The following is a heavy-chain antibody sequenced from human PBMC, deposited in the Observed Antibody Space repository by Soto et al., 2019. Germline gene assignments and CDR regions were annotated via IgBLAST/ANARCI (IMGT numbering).Heavy chain of an antibody. J-gene: IGHJ3*01. D-gene: IGHD2-2*01. V-gene: IGHV3-74*03. CDR3: AREAGYCSRTCSYRRAFDS. CDR1: GFTFSGHW. CDR2: VNTDGGTS. Sequence: EVQLVESGGDLVRPGGSLRLSCAASGFTFSGHWMHWVRQVPGKGLEWVSRVNTDGGTSAYADSVKGRFTISRENAKNTLYVQMSGLRAEDAAVYFCAREAGYCSRTCSYRRAFDSWGQGTTVSVSS.